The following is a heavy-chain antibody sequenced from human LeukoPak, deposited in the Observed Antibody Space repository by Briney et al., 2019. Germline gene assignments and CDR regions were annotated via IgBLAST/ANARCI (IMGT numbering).Heavy chain of an antibody. J-gene: IGHJ4*02. CDR2: IHHSGTT. V-gene: IGHV4-4*02. Sequence: SGTLSLTCAVSGGSISSSNWWSWVRQPPGKGLEWIGEIHHSGTTNYNPSLKSRLTMSVDTSKNQFSLKLTSVSAADTAMYFCATTGSLMGRFFDYWGQGIQVIVSS. CDR1: GGSISSSNW. CDR3: ATTGSLMGRFFDY. D-gene: IGHD3-10*01.